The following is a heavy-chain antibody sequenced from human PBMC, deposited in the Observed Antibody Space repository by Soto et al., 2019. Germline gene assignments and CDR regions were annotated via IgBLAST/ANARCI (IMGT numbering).Heavy chain of an antibody. CDR2: IYHSGST. J-gene: IGHJ6*02. Sequence: PSETHSLTCAVSGGSSISGGYSWSWIRQPPGKGLEWIGYIYHSGSTYYNPSLKSRVTISVDRSKNQFSLKLSSVTAADTAVYYCASVRGGYYYAMDVWGQGTTVTVSS. D-gene: IGHD3-10*02. V-gene: IGHV4-30-2*01. CDR1: GGSSISGGYS. CDR3: ASVRGGYYYAMDV.